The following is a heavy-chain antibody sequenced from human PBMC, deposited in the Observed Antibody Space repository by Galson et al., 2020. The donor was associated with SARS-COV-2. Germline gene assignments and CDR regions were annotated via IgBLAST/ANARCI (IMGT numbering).Heavy chain of an antibody. V-gene: IGHV3-33*03. Sequence: GGSLRLSCAASGFTFSSYGMHWVRQAPGKGLEWVAVKWYDGSNKYYADSVKGRFTISRDKSKNTLYLQMNSLGAEDTAVYYCAKTYSNYYDPDYYYGMDVWGQGTTVTVSS. CDR1: GFTFSSYG. CDR3: AKTYSNYYDPDYYYGMDV. D-gene: IGHD4-4*01. CDR2: KWYDGSNK. J-gene: IGHJ6*02.